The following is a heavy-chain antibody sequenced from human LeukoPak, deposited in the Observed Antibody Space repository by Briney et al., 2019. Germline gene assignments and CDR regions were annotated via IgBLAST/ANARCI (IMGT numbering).Heavy chain of an antibody. CDR3: ARGPDFWSGYYYYYYMDV. V-gene: IGHV3-30*04. D-gene: IGHD3-3*01. J-gene: IGHJ6*03. CDR2: ISYDGSNK. Sequence: PGGSLRLSCAASGFTFSSYAMHWVRQAPGKGLEWVAVISYDGSNKYYADSVKGRFTISRDNSKNTLYLQMNSLRAEDTAVYYCARGPDFWSGYYYYYYMDVWGKGTTVTVSS. CDR1: GFTFSSYA.